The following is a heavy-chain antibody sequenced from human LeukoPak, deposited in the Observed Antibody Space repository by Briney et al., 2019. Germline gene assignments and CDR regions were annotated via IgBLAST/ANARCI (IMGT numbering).Heavy chain of an antibody. D-gene: IGHD6-19*01. CDR1: GFTFSNYA. J-gene: IGHJ4*02. CDR3: AKDPAGAGTATYFDY. CDR2: ISGSGGST. Sequence: GGSLRLSCAASGFTFSNYAMSWVRQAPGKGLEWVSVISGSGGSTYYADSVKGRSTISRDNSKNTLYRQMDSLRAADTALYYCAKDPAGAGTATYFDYWGQGTLVTVSS. V-gene: IGHV3-23*01.